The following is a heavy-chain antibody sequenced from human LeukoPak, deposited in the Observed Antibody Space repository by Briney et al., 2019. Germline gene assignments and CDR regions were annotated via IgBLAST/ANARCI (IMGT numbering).Heavy chain of an antibody. Sequence: GGSLRLSCAASGFTFSSYEMNWVRQAPGKGLEWVSYISSSGSTIYYADSVKGRFTISRDNAKNSLYLQMNSLRAEDTAVYYCAGDKIRGYSGYVYWGQGTLVTVSS. CDR1: GFTFSSYE. J-gene: IGHJ4*02. CDR3: AGDKIRGYSGYVY. D-gene: IGHD5-12*01. CDR2: ISSSGSTI. V-gene: IGHV3-48*03.